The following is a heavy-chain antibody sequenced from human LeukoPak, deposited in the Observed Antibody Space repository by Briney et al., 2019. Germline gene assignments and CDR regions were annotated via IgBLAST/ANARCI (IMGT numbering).Heavy chain of an antibody. V-gene: IGHV3-23*01. CDR2: ISGSGGST. CDR3: AKGDSSSWSFFDY. J-gene: IGHJ4*02. D-gene: IGHD6-13*01. Sequence: GGPLRLSCAASGFIFSSYAMSWVRQAPGKGLEWVSAISGSGGSTFYADYVKGRFTISRDNSKNTLYLQMNNLTAEDTAVYYCAKGDSSSWSFFDYWGQGTVVIVSS. CDR1: GFIFSSYA.